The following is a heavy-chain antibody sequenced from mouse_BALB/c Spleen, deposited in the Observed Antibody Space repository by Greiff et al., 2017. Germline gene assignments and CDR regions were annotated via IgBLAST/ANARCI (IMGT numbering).Heavy chain of an antibody. J-gene: IGHJ4*01. Sequence: EVHLVESGPSLVKPSQTLSLTCSVTGDSITSGYWNWIRKFPGNKLEYMGYISYSGSTYYNPSLKSRISITRDTSKNQYYLQLNSVTTEDTATYYCARSALTTALYAMDYWGQGTSVTISS. CDR1: GDSITSGY. CDR2: ISYSGST. D-gene: IGHD1-2*01. CDR3: ARSALTTALYAMDY. V-gene: IGHV3-8*02.